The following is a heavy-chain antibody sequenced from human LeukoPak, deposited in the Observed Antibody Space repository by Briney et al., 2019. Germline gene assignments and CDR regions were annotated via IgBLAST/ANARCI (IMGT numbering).Heavy chain of an antibody. CDR2: IYYSGST. J-gene: IGHJ3*02. CDR3: ARSPDTVTDAFDI. Sequence: PSETLSLTCTVSGGSISSGGYYWSWIRQHPGKGLEWIGYIYYSGSTYYNPSLKSRVTISVDTSKNQFSLKLSSVTAADTAVYYCARSPDTVTDAFDIWGQGTMVTVSS. D-gene: IGHD4-17*01. V-gene: IGHV4-31*03. CDR1: GGSISSGGYY.